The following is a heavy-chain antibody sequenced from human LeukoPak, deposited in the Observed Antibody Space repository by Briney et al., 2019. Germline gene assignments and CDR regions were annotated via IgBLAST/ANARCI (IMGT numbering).Heavy chain of an antibody. CDR2: FDPEDGET. CDR1: GYTLTELS. V-gene: IGHV1-24*01. D-gene: IGHD2-15*01. CDR3: ARDRQFCSGGRCYRTYYFDY. J-gene: IGHJ4*02. Sequence: ASVKVSCKVSGYTLTELSMRWVQQAPGKGLEWMGGFDPEDGETIYAQKFQGRVTMTRDTSTSTIYMELSSLRSEDTAVYYCARDRQFCSGGRCYRTYYFDYWGQGTLVTVSS.